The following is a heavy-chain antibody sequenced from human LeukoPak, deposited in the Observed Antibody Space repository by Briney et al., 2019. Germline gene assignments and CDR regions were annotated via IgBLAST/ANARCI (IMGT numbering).Heavy chain of an antibody. V-gene: IGHV3-7*01. CDR1: GFSISSFW. CDR3: ARDPEVDTAPFDY. D-gene: IGHD5-18*01. Sequence: PGGSLRLSCAASGFSISSFWMSWVRQAPGTGLEWVAHIKEDGSEKHYVDSVKGRFTISRDNAKNSLYLQMNSLRAEDTAVYYCARDPEVDTAPFDYWGQGTLVTVSS. CDR2: IKEDGSEK. J-gene: IGHJ4*02.